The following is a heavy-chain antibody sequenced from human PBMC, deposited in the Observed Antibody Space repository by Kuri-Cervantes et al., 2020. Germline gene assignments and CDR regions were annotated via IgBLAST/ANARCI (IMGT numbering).Heavy chain of an antibody. V-gene: IGHV4-59*01. CDR3: ARGTQTNYDFWSGYHYYFDY. CDR2: IYYSGST. D-gene: IGHD3-3*01. Sequence: SETLSLTCTVSGGSISSYYWSWIRQPPGKGLEWIGYIYYSGSTNYNPSLKSRVTISLDKSKNQFSLKLSSVTAADTAVYYCARGTQTNYDFWSGYHYYFDYWGQGTLVTVSS. CDR1: GGSISSYY. J-gene: IGHJ4*02.